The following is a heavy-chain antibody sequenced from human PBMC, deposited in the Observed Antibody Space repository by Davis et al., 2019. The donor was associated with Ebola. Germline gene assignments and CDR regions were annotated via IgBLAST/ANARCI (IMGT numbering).Heavy chain of an antibody. CDR2: ISYDGSNK. J-gene: IGHJ4*02. CDR3: ARDRGFNDFWSGYHNTYFDY. CDR1: GFTFSSYA. Sequence: PGGSLRLSCAASGFTFSSYAMHWVRQAPGKGLEWVAVISYDGSNKYYADFVKGRFTISRDNSKNTLYLQMNSLRAEDTAVYYCARDRGFNDFWSGYHNTYFDYWGQGTLVTVSS. V-gene: IGHV3-30*04. D-gene: IGHD3-3*01.